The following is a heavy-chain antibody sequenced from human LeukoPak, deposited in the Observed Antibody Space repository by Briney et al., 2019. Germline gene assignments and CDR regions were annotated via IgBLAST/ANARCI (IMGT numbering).Heavy chain of an antibody. Sequence: SVKVSCKASGGTFSSYAISWVRQAPGQGLEWMGGIIPIFGTANYAQKFQGRVTITADKSTSTAYMELSSLRSEDTAVYYCARGSYGPYNWFDPWGQGTLVTVSS. V-gene: IGHV1-69*06. CDR3: ARGSYGPYNWFDP. J-gene: IGHJ5*02. CDR1: GGTFSSYA. CDR2: IIPIFGTA. D-gene: IGHD5-18*01.